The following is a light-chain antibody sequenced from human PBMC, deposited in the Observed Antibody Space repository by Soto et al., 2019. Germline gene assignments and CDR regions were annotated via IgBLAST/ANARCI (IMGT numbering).Light chain of an antibody. CDR1: QSVSSSY. CDR2: GAS. V-gene: IGKV3-20*01. Sequence: IVLTQSPGPLSLSPGERATLSCRASQSVSSSYLAWYQQKPGQAPRLLIYGASSRATGIPDRFSGSGSGTDFTLTISRLEPADFAVYYCQHYGTSWWTFGQGTKVDIK. CDR3: QHYGTSWWT. J-gene: IGKJ1*01.